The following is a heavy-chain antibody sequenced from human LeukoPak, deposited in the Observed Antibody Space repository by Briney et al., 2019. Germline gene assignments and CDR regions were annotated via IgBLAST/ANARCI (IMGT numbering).Heavy chain of an antibody. CDR1: GYTFTSYD. V-gene: IGHV1-8*01. J-gene: IGHJ4*02. D-gene: IGHD3-16*01. Sequence: ASVNASCKPSGYTFTSYDINWVRQAAGQGLEWMGFMNPNSGNTVYAQKFQGTVTMTRATSISTAYMELTSLRSEDTALYYCAIVPRELGAYWGQGTLVTVSS. CDR2: MNPNSGNT. CDR3: AIVPRELGAY.